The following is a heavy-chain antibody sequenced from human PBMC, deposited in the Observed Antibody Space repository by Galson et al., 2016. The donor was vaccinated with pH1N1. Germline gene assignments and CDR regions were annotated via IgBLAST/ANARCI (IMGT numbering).Heavy chain of an antibody. Sequence: SETLSLTCTVSGGSISSNDYYWTWIRQPPGKGLEWIGTIYSSGSTYDNPSLKSRVTISVDTSKNQFSLKLSSVTAADTAVYYCAREGCSSGPCPLDSWGQGTLVIVSS. CDR2: IYSSGST. D-gene: IGHD2-15*01. CDR1: GGSISSNDYY. J-gene: IGHJ4*02. CDR3: AREGCSSGPCPLDS. V-gene: IGHV4-39*07.